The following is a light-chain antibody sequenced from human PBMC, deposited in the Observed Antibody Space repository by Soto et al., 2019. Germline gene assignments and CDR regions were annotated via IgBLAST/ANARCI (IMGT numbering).Light chain of an antibody. J-gene: IGLJ3*02. CDR1: SSDVGGYNY. CDR2: EVS. V-gene: IGLV2-14*01. CDR3: SSYTSSSTRV. Sequence: QSALTQPASVSGSPGQSITISCTGTSSDVGGYNYVSWYQQHPGKAPKLMMYEVSNRPSGVSNRVSGSKSGNTASLTISGLQAEDEAYYYCSSYTSSSTRVFGGGTKVTVL.